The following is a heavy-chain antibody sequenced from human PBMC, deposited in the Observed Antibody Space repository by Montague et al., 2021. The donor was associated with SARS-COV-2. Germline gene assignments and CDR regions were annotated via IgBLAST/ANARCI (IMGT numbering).Heavy chain of an antibody. CDR3: ARQGLLRVVRNPKDFDS. D-gene: IGHD3-10*01. CDR1: GGAIISGGYY. CDR2: IYYRGNT. V-gene: IGHV4-39*01. Sequence: SKTLSLTCTVSGGAIISGGYYWAWIRQPPGKGLEWVGSIYYRGNTYYNPSLKSRLSISVDTSKDQISLKRTSVTAADTALYYCARQGLLRVVRNPKDFDSWGQGTLVTVSS. J-gene: IGHJ4*02.